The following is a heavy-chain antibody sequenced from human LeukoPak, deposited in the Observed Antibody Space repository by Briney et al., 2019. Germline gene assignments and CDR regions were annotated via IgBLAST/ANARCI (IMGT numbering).Heavy chain of an antibody. V-gene: IGHV3-21*01. CDR2: ISYSSNYI. D-gene: IGHD2-21*01. CDR1: GFTFSNYN. J-gene: IGHJ4*02. Sequence: GSLRLSCAASGFTFSNYNMNWVRQAPGKGLEWVSSISYSSNYIYYADSVKGRFIISRDNAKNSLYLQMNSLRDEDTAVYYCARGVIYWGQGTLVTVSS. CDR3: ARGVIY.